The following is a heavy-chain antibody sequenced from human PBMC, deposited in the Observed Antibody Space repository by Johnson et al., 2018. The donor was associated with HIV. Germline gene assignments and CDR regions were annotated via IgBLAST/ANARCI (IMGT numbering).Heavy chain of an antibody. D-gene: IGHD5-18*01. V-gene: IGHV3-30-3*01. CDR3: ARDQRGGYSYGDAFDF. J-gene: IGHJ3*01. Sequence: QVQLVESGGGVVQPGRSLRLSCAASGFTFSTYAIHWVRQAPGKGLEWVAIISYDGSPKYYADSVKGRFTITRDNSKNSLYLQMTTLRAEDTAVYYCARDQRGGYSYGDAFDFWGQGTVVSVST. CDR2: ISYDGSPK. CDR1: GFTFSTYA.